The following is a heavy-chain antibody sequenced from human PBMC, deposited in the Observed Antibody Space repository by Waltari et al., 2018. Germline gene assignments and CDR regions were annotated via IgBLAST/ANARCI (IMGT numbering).Heavy chain of an antibody. J-gene: IGHJ4*02. CDR2: ISGSGGST. V-gene: IGHV3-23*01. D-gene: IGHD6-13*01. CDR3: AKVVSSSWYLDY. Sequence: MRWVRQAPGKGLEWVSAISGSGGSTSYADSVKGRFTISRDNSKNTLYLQMNSLRAEDTAVYYCAKVVSSSWYLDYWGQGTLVTVSS.